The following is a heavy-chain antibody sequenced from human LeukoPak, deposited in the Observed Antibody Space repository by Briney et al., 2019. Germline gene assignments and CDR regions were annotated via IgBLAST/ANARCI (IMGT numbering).Heavy chain of an antibody. CDR1: GFTFSSYS. J-gene: IGHJ3*02. CDR2: ISGSGDNT. Sequence: GGSLRLSCAASGFTFSSYSMNWVRQAPGKGLEWVSAISGSGDNTYYADSVKGRFTISRDNAKNSLFLQMNSLRAEDTAVYYCARCLLSSTSCHDAFDIWGQGTMVTVSS. V-gene: IGHV3-21*01. CDR3: ARCLLSSTSCHDAFDI. D-gene: IGHD2-2*01.